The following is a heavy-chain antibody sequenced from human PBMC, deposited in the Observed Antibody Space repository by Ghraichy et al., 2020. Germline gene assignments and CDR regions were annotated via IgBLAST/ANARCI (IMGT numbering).Heavy chain of an antibody. CDR1: GYTLNELS. D-gene: IGHD2-21*02. CDR3: ATVTY. Sequence: ASVKVSCKVSGYTLNELSIHWVRQAPGKGLEWMVCYNPGDGQTIYAQNFQGRVTMTEDTSKDTAYMELRSMTSQDMAVYYCATVTYWVQGTLVTVSS. CDR2: YNPGDGQT. V-gene: IGHV1-24*01. J-gene: IGHJ4*02.